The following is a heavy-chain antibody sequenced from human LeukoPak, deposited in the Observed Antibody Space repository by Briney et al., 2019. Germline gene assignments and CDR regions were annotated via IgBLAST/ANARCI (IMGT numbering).Heavy chain of an antibody. J-gene: IGHJ4*02. CDR2: ISYDGSNK. D-gene: IGHD5-18*01. CDR3: ARALSLWLSNFDC. CDR1: GFTFSSYA. V-gene: IGHV3-30*04. Sequence: GGSLRLSCAASGFTFSSYAMHWVRQAPGKGLEWVAFISYDGSNKYYADSVKGRFTISRDNSKNTLYLQMNTLRAEDTAVYYCARALSLWLSNFDCWGQGTLVTVSS.